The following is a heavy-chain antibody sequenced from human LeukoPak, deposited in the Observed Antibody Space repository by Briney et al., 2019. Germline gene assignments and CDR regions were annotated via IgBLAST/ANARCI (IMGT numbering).Heavy chain of an antibody. CDR2: ISNSGGSPI. V-gene: IGHV3-11*04. CDR1: GFMFSDYY. D-gene: IGHD3-22*01. Sequence: PGGSLRLSCAASGFMFSDYYMSWMRQAPGKGLEWVSYISNSGGSPIYNADSVKGRFTISRDNAKNSLYLQMNSLRAEDTAVYYCARDFLKYYYDSSGYFRDAFDIWGQGTMVTVSS. J-gene: IGHJ3*02. CDR3: ARDFLKYYYDSSGYFRDAFDI.